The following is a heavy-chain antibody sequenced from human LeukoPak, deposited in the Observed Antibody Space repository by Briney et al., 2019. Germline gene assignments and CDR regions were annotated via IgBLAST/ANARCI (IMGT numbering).Heavy chain of an antibody. D-gene: IGHD6-6*01. Sequence: GGSLRLSCSASGFTFNRFYLHWVRQAPGKGLEFVSHISSNGATTYYADSVKGRFTISRDNSRNTLYLQMSSLRADDTAVYYCVEDRSIAAPNNDFFDSWGQGALVTVSS. CDR2: ISSNGATT. CDR3: VEDRSIAAPNNDFFDS. V-gene: IGHV3-64D*06. J-gene: IGHJ4*02. CDR1: GFTFNRFY.